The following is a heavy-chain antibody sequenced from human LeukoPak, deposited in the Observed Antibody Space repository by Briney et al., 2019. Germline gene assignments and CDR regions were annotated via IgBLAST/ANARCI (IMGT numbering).Heavy chain of an antibody. CDR3: ARAEDYAYGMDV. CDR1: GGTFSSYA. J-gene: IGHJ6*02. CDR2: IIPILGIA. Sequence: ASVKVSCKASGGTFSSYAISWVRQAPGQGLEWMGRIIPILGIANYARKFQGRVTITADKSTSTAYMELSSLRSEDTAVYYCARAEDYAYGMDVWGQGTTVTVSS. V-gene: IGHV1-69*04.